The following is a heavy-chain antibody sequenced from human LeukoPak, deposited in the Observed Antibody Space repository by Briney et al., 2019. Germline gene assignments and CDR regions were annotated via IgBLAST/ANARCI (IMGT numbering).Heavy chain of an antibody. CDR3: ARGGQQLAERGYYYYYYYMDV. J-gene: IGHJ6*03. D-gene: IGHD6-13*01. CDR1: VGSFSGYY. V-gene: IGHV4-34*01. Sequence: SETLSLTCAVYVGSFSGYYWSWIRQPPGKGLEWIGEINHSGSTNYNPSLKSRVTISVDTSKNQFSLKLSSVTAADTAVYYCARGGQQLAERGYYYYYYYMDVWGKGTTVTVSS. CDR2: INHSGST.